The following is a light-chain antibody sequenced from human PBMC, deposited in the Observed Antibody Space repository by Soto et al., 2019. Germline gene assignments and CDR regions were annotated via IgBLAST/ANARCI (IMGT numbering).Light chain of an antibody. CDR3: QVWDSTTVV. CDR1: KLGNKY. Sequence: SYELTQPPSVSVSPGQTANITCSGDKLGNKYACWYQQKPGQSPVVVISQDTKRPSGIPERFSGSNSGNTATLTISGTQAMDEADYYCQVWDSTTVVFGGGTKLTVL. J-gene: IGLJ2*01. V-gene: IGLV3-1*01. CDR2: QDT.